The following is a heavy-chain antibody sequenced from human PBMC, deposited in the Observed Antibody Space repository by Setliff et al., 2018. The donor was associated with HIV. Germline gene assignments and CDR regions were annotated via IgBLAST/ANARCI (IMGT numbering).Heavy chain of an antibody. CDR3: ARGPPLGNSYGYVNY. CDR1: GYTFTSNA. V-gene: IGHV1-3*01. Sequence: SVKVSCKASGYTFTSNAIHWVRQAPGQSLEWMGWIDAGNGDTKYSQNFQGRVTITGDTSASTAYMELSSLRSEDTAVYYCARGPPLGNSYGYVNYWGQGTLVTVSS. J-gene: IGHJ4*02. CDR2: IDAGNGDT. D-gene: IGHD5-18*01.